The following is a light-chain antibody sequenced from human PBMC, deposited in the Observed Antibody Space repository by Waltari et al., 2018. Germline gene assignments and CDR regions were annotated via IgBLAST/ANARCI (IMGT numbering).Light chain of an antibody. V-gene: IGKV3-20*01. CDR1: QSVSRA. Sequence: DIVLTQSPGPLSLSLGESATVSCRAGQSVSRALAWYQQKPGQAPRLLIYGASTRATGIPDRFSGSGSGTDFSLTISRLEPDDFAVYYCQHYLRLPVTFGQGTTVEI. J-gene: IGKJ1*01. CDR3: QHYLRLPVT. CDR2: GAS.